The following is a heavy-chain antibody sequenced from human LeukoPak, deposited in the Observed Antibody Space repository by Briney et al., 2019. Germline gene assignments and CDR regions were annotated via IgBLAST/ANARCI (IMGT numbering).Heavy chain of an antibody. V-gene: IGHV4-38-2*02. D-gene: IGHD5-18*01. CDR2: IYHSGST. CDR3: AREYTGYSYGSNWFDP. J-gene: IGHJ5*02. Sequence: SETLSLTCTVSGYSISSGYYWGWIRQPPGKGLEWIGSIYHSGSTYYNPSLKSRVTISVDTSKNQFSLKLSSVTAADTAVYYCAREYTGYSYGSNWFDPWGQGTLVTVSS. CDR1: GYSISSGYY.